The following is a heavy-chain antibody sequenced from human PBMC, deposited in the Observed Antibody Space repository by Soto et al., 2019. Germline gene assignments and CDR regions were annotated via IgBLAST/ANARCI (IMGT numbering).Heavy chain of an antibody. CDR2: IIPIFGTA. J-gene: IGHJ4*02. V-gene: IGHV1-69*13. D-gene: IGHD4-17*01. Sequence: SVKVSCKASGGTFSGYAISWVRQAPGQGLEWMGGIIPIFGTANYAQKFQGRVTITADESTSTAYMELSSLRSEDTAVYYCARDGSYGDYLYYFDYWGQGTLVTVSS. CDR3: ARDGSYGDYLYYFDY. CDR1: GGTFSGYA.